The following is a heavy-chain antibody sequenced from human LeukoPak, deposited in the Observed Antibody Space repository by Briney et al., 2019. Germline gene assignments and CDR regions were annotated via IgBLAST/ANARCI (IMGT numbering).Heavy chain of an antibody. CDR3: AKPIFEYSSYDY. CDR2: IRYDGSNK. D-gene: IGHD6-6*01. V-gene: IGHV3-30*02. Sequence: GGSLRLSCAASGFTFSSYGMHWVRQAPGKGLEWVAFIRYDGSNKYYADSVKGRFTISRDNSKNTLYLQMNSLRAEDTAVYYCAKPIFEYSSYDYWGQGTLVTVSS. CDR1: GFTFSSYG. J-gene: IGHJ4*02.